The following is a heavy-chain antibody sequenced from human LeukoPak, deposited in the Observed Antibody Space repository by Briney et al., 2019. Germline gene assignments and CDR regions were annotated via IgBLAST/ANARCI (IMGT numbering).Heavy chain of an antibody. Sequence: PSETLSLTCTVSGGSISSSRYYWGWIRQPPGKGPEWIGTIYYVGDTYYNPSLQSLATNSVDTTKSQLSLKLSSVTAADTAVYYCAGSPGTRYAYDDYWGQRTLVTVSS. CDR3: AGSPGTRYAYDDY. V-gene: IGHV4-39*01. D-gene: IGHD3-16*01. J-gene: IGHJ4*02. CDR2: IYYVGDT. CDR1: GGSISSSRYY.